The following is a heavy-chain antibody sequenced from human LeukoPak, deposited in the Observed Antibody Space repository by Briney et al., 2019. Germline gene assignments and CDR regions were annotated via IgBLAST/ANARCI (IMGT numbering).Heavy chain of an antibody. J-gene: IGHJ4*02. CDR3: ARAVVLATAIHFDH. D-gene: IGHD2-15*01. CDR2: IYYSGST. CDR1: DGSISSYY. V-gene: IGHV4-59*01. Sequence: SETLSLTCTVSDGSISSYYWSWIRQPPGKGLEWIGYIYYSGSTNCNPSLRSRLTISVDTSKNQFSLKLSSVTAADTAVYYCARAVVLATAIHFDHWGQGTLVTVSS.